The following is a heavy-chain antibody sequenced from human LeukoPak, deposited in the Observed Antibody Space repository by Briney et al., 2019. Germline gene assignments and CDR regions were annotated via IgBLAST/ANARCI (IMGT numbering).Heavy chain of an antibody. D-gene: IGHD6-6*01. Sequence: GGSLRLSCAASGFTFSSYWMGWVRQAPGRGLEWVANIKQDGREKYYVDSVKGRFTISRDNAKNSLYLQMNSLRAEDTAVYYCARDLDPSSSPFPYYFDYWGQGTLVTVSS. CDR2: IKQDGREK. V-gene: IGHV3-7*01. J-gene: IGHJ4*02. CDR3: ARDLDPSSSPFPYYFDY. CDR1: GFTFSSYW.